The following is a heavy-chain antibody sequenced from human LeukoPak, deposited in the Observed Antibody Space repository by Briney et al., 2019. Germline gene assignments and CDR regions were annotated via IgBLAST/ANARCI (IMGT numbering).Heavy chain of an antibody. V-gene: IGHV1-18*01. CDR2: ISGENGNI. D-gene: IGHD2/OR15-2a*01. J-gene: IGHJ4*02. Sequence: ASVKVSCKTSGYSFTNYGVAWVRQAPGQGLEWMGWISGENGNINFAQKFQGRVTMTTDTSARIAYMEMRSLTSDDTVVYFCARWGVHGTTTFCFDYWSQGSPVTVSS. CDR3: ARWGVHGTTTFCFDY. CDR1: GYSFTNYG.